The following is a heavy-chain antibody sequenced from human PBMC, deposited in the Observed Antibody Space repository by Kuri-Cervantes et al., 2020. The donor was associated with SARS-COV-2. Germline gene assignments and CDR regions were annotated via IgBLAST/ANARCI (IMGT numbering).Heavy chain of an antibody. D-gene: IGHD6-19*01. Sequence: SCKASGYTFSSYAMSWVRQAPGKGLEWVSAISGSGGSTYYADSVKGRFTISRDNSKNTLYLQMNSLRAEDTAVYYCAKDWLPDDAFDIWGQGTMVTVSS. J-gene: IGHJ3*02. CDR3: AKDWLPDDAFDI. CDR2: ISGSGGST. CDR1: GYTFSSYA. V-gene: IGHV3-23*01.